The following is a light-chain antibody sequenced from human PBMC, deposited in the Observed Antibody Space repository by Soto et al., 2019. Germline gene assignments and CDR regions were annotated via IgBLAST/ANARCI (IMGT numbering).Light chain of an antibody. V-gene: IGKV3-15*01. CDR2: DAS. J-gene: IGKJ1*01. Sequence: EIVMTQSPATLSVSPGERVTLSCRASEGVGLKLAWYQLKPGLPPRLLFYDASTRATGLPARFSGSRAGTEFTLSISSLQSEDFATYYCQHYSDSPTFGQGTKVEIK. CDR1: EGVGLK. CDR3: QHYSDSPT.